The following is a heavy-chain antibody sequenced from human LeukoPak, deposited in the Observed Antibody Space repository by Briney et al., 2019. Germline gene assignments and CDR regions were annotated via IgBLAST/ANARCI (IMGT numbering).Heavy chain of an antibody. CDR3: AREVRGLSTFEY. Sequence: PGGSLRLSCAASGFTVSSNYMSWVRQAPGKGLEWVSVIYSGGSTYYADSVKGRFTIFRDNSKNTLYLQMNSLRAEDTAVYYCAREVRGLSTFEYWGQGTLVTVSS. CDR2: IYSGGST. CDR1: GFTVSSNY. J-gene: IGHJ4*02. V-gene: IGHV3-53*01.